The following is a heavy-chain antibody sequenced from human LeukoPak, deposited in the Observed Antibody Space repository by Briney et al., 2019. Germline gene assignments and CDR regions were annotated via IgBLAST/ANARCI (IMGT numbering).Heavy chain of an antibody. CDR2: ISSSGSTI. CDR3: ASEKPVGWFGEPYYFDY. Sequence: GGSLRLSCAASGFTFSDYYMSWIRQAPGKGLEWVSYISSSGSTIYYADSVKGRFTISRDNAKNSLYLQMNSLRAEDTAVYYCASEKPVGWFGEPYYFDYWGQGTLVTVSS. J-gene: IGHJ4*02. V-gene: IGHV3-11*01. CDR1: GFTFSDYY. D-gene: IGHD3-10*01.